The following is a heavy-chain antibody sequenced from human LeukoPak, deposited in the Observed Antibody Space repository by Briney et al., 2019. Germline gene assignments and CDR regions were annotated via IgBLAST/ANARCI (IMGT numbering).Heavy chain of an antibody. D-gene: IGHD6-6*01. J-gene: IGHJ6*03. CDR1: GGSISSSSYY. CDR3: AREGSSSGYYMDV. V-gene: IGHV4-39*07. Sequence: SETLSLTCTVSGGSISSSSYYWGRSRQPPGKGLVWIGSIYYSGSTYYNPSLKSRVTISVDTSKNQFSLKLSSVTAADTAVYYCAREGSSSGYYMDVWGKGTTVTVSS. CDR2: IYYSGST.